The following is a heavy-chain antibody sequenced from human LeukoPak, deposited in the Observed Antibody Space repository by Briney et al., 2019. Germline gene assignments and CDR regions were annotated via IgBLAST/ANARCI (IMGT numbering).Heavy chain of an antibody. J-gene: IGHJ4*02. D-gene: IGHD5-24*01. CDR3: ASVRDRDGPPGDY. V-gene: IGHV3-48*02. Sequence: PGGSLRLSCAASGFTFSTYSMNWVRQAPGKGLEWVSYISSSGRTIYYADSVKGRFTISRDNAKNSLCLQMNSLRDEDTAVYYCASVRDRDGPPGDYWGQGTLVTVSS. CDR2: ISSSGRTI. CDR1: GFTFSTYS.